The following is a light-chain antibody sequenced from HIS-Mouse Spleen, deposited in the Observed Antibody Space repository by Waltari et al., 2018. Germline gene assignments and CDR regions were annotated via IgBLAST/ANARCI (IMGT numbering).Light chain of an antibody. Sequence: QSALTQPASVSGSPGQSTTISCTGTSSDVGGYNYVHGYPQHPGQAPKLMIYDVSNRPSGVSNRFSGSKSGNPASLTISGLQAEDEADYYCSSYTSSSTPYVFGTGTKVTVL. CDR2: DVS. CDR1: SSDVGGYNY. CDR3: SSYTSSSTPYV. V-gene: IGLV2-14*03. J-gene: IGLJ1*01.